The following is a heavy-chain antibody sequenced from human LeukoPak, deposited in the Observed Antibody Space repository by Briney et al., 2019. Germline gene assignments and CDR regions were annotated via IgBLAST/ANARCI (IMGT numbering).Heavy chain of an antibody. CDR3: AREMYSSGWIRPYYYYMDV. J-gene: IGHJ6*03. Sequence: GGSLRLSCAASGFTFSSYGMSWVRQAPGKGLGGVSAISGSGGSTYYADSVKGRFTISRDNSKNTLYLQMNSLRAEDTAVYYCAREMYSSGWIRPYYYYMDVWGKGTTVTVSS. CDR1: GFTFSSYG. D-gene: IGHD6-19*01. CDR2: ISGSGGST. V-gene: IGHV3-23*01.